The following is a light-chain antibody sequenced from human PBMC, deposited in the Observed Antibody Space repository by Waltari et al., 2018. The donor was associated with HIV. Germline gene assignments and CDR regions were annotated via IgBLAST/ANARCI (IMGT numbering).Light chain of an antibody. Sequence: QSALTQPASVSGSPGPSITISCAGASNDVGYYNLVSWYHQHPGKAPKLMIYEVTKRPSGDSHRFSGAKSGNMASLTISGLQGEDEADYYCCSYAGSGTWVFGGGTKVTVL. CDR3: CSYAGSGTWV. CDR2: EVT. CDR1: SNDVGYYNL. V-gene: IGLV2-23*02. J-gene: IGLJ3*02.